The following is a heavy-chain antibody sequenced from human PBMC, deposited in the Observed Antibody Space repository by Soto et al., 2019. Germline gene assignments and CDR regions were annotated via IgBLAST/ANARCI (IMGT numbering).Heavy chain of an antibody. Sequence: QVQLVESGGGVVQPGRSLRLSCAASGFTFSSYAMHWVRQAPGKGLEWVAVISYDGSNKYYADSVKGRFTISRDNSKNTXYXXMNSLRAEDTAVYYCARDYATMVRGVIRASWYFDLWGRGTLVTVSS. CDR3: ARDYATMVRGVIRASWYFDL. V-gene: IGHV3-30-3*01. J-gene: IGHJ2*01. CDR1: GFTFSSYA. D-gene: IGHD3-10*01. CDR2: ISYDGSNK.